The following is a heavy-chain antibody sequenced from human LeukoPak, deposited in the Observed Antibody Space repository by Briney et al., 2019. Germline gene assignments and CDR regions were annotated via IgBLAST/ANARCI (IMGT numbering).Heavy chain of an antibody. V-gene: IGHV2-5*02. J-gene: IGHJ4*02. CDR2: IYWDDDK. CDR3: AHSLRIAVAGPPGVFDY. D-gene: IGHD6-19*01. CDR1: GFSLSTSGVG. Sequence: SGPTLVNPTQTLTLTCTFSGFSLSTSGVGVGSIRQPPGKALEWLALIYWDDDKRYSPSLKSRLTITKDTSKNQVVLTMTNMDPVDTATYYCAHSLRIAVAGPPGVFDYWGQGTLVTVSS.